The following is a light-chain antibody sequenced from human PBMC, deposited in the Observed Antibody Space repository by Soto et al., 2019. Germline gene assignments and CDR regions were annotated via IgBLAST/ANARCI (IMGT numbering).Light chain of an antibody. Sequence: QSALTQPPSASGSPGQSVTISCTGTSSDVGGYNYVSWYQQHPGKAPKLMIYEVSTRPSGVPDRFSGSKSGNTTSLTVCGIEAEDGSDCYCVSYAGRNNLVFGSATKLT. CDR1: SSDVGGYNY. CDR2: EVS. J-gene: IGLJ1*01. V-gene: IGLV2-8*01. CDR3: VSYAGRNNLV.